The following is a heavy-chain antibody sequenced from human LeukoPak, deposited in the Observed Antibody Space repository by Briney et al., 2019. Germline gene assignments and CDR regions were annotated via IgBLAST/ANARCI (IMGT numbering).Heavy chain of an antibody. V-gene: IGHV3-21*01. CDR3: ARDGYTNGGFDY. Sequence: GGSLRLSCAASGFTFSSYSMNWVRQAPGKGLEWVSSISSSSSYIYYADSVKGRFTISRDNAKNSLNLQMNSLRAEDTAVYHCARDGYTNGGFDYWGQGTLVTVSS. J-gene: IGHJ4*02. D-gene: IGHD5-24*01. CDR2: ISSSSSYI. CDR1: GFTFSSYS.